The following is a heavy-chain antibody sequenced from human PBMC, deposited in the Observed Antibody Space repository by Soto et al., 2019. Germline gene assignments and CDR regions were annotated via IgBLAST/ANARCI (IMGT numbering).Heavy chain of an antibody. CDR2: ISAYNGNT. CDR3: ARDPGIAAAGTSILFDC. CDR1: GYTFTSYG. V-gene: IGHV1-18*04. D-gene: IGHD6-13*01. J-gene: IGHJ4*02. Sequence: ASVKVSCKASGYTFTSYGISWVRQAPGQGLEWMGWISAYNGNTNYAQKLQGRVTMTTDTSTSTAYMELRSLRSDDTAVYYCARDPGIAAAGTSILFDCWGQGTLVTVSS.